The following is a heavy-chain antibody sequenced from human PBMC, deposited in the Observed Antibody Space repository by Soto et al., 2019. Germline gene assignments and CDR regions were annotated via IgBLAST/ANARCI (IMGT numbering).Heavy chain of an antibody. CDR1: GFTFSSYA. D-gene: IGHD3-22*01. V-gene: IGHV3-30-3*01. CDR2: ISYDGSNK. CDR3: ASPVNYYDSSGPDY. Sequence: GGSLRLSCAASGFTFSSYAMHWVRQAPGKGLEWVAVISYDGSNKYYADSVKGRFTISRDNSKNTLYLQMNSLRAEDTAVYYCASPVNYYDSSGPDYWGQGTLVTVSS. J-gene: IGHJ4*02.